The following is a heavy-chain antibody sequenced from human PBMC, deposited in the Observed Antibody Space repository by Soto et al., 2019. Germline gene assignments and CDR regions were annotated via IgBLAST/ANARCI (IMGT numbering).Heavy chain of an antibody. CDR2: IDHSGYT. CDR1: GGSFNSGGYY. V-gene: IGHV4-31*03. J-gene: IGHJ4*02. CDR3: ARKQAGFFYGIDY. D-gene: IGHD3-3*01. Sequence: SDTLSLTCTVSGGSFNSGGYYWSWIRQHPGKGLERLGYIDHSGYTFYNPSLQSRIILSMDTSKNQFSLKLSSATAADTAVYFCARKQAGFFYGIDYWGQGTLVTVSS.